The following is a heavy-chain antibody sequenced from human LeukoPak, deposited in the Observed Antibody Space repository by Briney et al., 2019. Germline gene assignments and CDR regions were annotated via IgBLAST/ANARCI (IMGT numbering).Heavy chain of an antibody. D-gene: IGHD3-10*01. V-gene: IGHV1-18*01. CDR3: ARERKAGEVDY. J-gene: IGHJ4*02. CDR2: ISAYNGNT. Sequence: ASVKVSCKASGYSFTTQPIHWVRQAPGQGLEWMGWISAYNGNTNYAQKLQGRVTMTTDTSTSTAYMELRSLRSDDTAVYYCARERKAGEVDYWGQGTLVTVSS. CDR1: GYSFTTQP.